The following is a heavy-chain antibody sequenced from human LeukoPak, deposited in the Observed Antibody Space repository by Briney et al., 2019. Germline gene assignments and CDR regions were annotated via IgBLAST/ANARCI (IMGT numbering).Heavy chain of an antibody. D-gene: IGHD6-13*01. CDR2: ISYDGSNK. Sequence: GGSLRLSCAASGFTFSSYAMHWVRQAPGKGLEWVAVISYDGSNKYYADSVKGRFTISRDNSKNTLYLQMNSLRAEDTAVYYCASPIAAAGTGRFDYWGQGTLVTVSS. V-gene: IGHV3-30-3*01. J-gene: IGHJ4*02. CDR3: ASPIAAAGTGRFDY. CDR1: GFTFSSYA.